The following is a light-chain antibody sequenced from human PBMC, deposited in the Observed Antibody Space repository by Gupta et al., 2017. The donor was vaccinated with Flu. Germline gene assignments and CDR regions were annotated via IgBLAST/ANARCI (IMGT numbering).Light chain of an antibody. Sequence: GDRVTISCRASQDISTWLGWYQQKPGKAPKLLISIASSLESGVPSRFSGSGSGTDFNLNITSLQPEDFATYYCQQASGFPRTFGQGTKVEIK. CDR3: QQASGFPRT. J-gene: IGKJ2*01. CDR2: IAS. CDR1: QDISTW. V-gene: IGKV1-12*01.